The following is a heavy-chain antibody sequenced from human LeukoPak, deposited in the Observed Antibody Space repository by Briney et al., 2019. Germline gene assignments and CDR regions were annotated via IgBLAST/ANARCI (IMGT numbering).Heavy chain of an antibody. Sequence: GASVKVSCKASGGTFSSYAISWVRQAPGQGLEWMGRIIPILGIANYAQKFQGSVTITADKSTSTAYMELSSLRSEDTAVYYCARERGPYYYDSDFAFDIWGQGTMVTVSS. D-gene: IGHD3-22*01. J-gene: IGHJ3*02. V-gene: IGHV1-69*04. CDR3: ARERGPYYYDSDFAFDI. CDR2: IIPILGIA. CDR1: GGTFSSYA.